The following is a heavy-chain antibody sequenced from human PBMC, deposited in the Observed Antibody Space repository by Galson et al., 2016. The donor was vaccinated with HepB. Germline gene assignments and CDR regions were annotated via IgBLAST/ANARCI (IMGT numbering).Heavy chain of an antibody. CDR1: GYTFTNYG. D-gene: IGHD2-2*01. CDR2: ISAYNGDT. V-gene: IGHV1-18*01. Sequence: SVKVSCKASGYTFTNYGITWVRQAPGQGLEWMGWISAYNGDTNYAQKFQGRVTMTTDTSTGTGYMELRSLRSDDTAVYYWARDWCSMTSCRFDPWGQGTLVTVSS. CDR3: ARDWCSMTSCRFDP. J-gene: IGHJ5*02.